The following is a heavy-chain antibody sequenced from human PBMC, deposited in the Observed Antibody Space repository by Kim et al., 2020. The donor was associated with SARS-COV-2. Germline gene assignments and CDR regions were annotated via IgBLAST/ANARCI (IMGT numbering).Heavy chain of an antibody. D-gene: IGHD3-3*01. CDR3: ARDLEDDPRHRTSMDV. J-gene: IGHJ6*02. CDR1: GGTFSSYA. Sequence: SVKVSCKASGGTFSSYAISWVRQAPGQGLEWMGGIIPIFGTANYAQKFQGRVTITADESTSTAYMELSSLRSEDTAVYYCARDLEDDPRHRTSMDVWGQGTTVTVSS. V-gene: IGHV1-69*13. CDR2: IIPIFGTA.